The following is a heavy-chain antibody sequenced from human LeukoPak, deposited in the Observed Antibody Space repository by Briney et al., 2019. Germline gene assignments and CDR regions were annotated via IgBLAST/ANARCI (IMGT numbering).Heavy chain of an antibody. CDR2: INPNSGGT. J-gene: IGHJ4*02. Sequence: ASVKVSCKASGYTFTGYYMHWVRQAPGQGLEWMGWINPNSGGTNYAQKFQGRVTMTRDTSISTAYMELRRLRSDDTAVYYCARDKARRAAAGADYWGQGTLVTVSS. V-gene: IGHV1-2*02. CDR3: ARDKARRAAAGADY. D-gene: IGHD6-13*01. CDR1: GYTFTGYY.